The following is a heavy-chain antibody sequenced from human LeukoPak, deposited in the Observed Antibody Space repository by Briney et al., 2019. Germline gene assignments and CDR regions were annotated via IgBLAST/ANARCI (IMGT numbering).Heavy chain of an antibody. D-gene: IGHD6-13*01. CDR2: IDTSTGNP. V-gene: IGHV7-4-1*02. Sequence: ASVKVSCKASGYTFTTYAINWVRQAPGQGLEWMGWIDTSTGNPTYAQGFTEQFVFSLDTSVNTAYLQINSLKAEDTAMYCCARDNYGAEEGIGSSLVWLDPWGQGTLVTVSS. CDR3: ARDNYGAEEGIGSSLVWLDP. CDR1: GYTFTTYA. J-gene: IGHJ5*02.